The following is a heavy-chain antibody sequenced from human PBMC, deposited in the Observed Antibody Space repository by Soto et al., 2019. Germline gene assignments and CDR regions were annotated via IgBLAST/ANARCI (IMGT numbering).Heavy chain of an antibody. Sequence: SETLSLTCTVSGGSISSSSYYWGWIRQPPGKGLEWIGSIYYSGSTYYNPSLKSRVTISVDTSKNQFSLELSSVTAADTAVYYCARSIPTRTYYDYIWGSYPPYERHDAFDIWGQGTMVTVSS. D-gene: IGHD3-16*02. CDR3: ARSIPTRTYYDYIWGSYPPYERHDAFDI. V-gene: IGHV4-39*01. CDR1: GGSISSSSYY. J-gene: IGHJ3*02. CDR2: IYYSGST.